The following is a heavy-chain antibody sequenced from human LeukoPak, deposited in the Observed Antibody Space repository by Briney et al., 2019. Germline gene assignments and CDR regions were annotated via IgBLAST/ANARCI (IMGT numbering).Heavy chain of an antibody. V-gene: IGHV4-4*09. Sequence: SETLSLTCTVSGGSISSYYWSWIRQPPGKGLEWIGYIYTSGSTNYNPSLKSRVTISVDTSKNQSSLKLSSVTAADTAVYYCARLITNYYYMDVWGKGTTVTVSS. D-gene: IGHD3-3*01. CDR3: ARLITNYYYMDV. CDR2: IYTSGST. J-gene: IGHJ6*03. CDR1: GGSISSYY.